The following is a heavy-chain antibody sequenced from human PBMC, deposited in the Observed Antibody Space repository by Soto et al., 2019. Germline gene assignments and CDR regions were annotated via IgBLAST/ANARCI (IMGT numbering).Heavy chain of an antibody. CDR2: IKQDGSEE. D-gene: IGHD6-19*01. Sequence: EVQLVESGGGLVQPGGSLRLSCVASGFTFSSYWMSWVRQAPGKGLEWVANIKQDGSEEYYVDSVKDRFTISRDNAKNSLYLQMNSLRAEDSAVYYCARVYPGSGWPYHYYGMDVWGQGTTVTVSS. CDR1: GFTFSSYW. J-gene: IGHJ6*02. V-gene: IGHV3-7*01. CDR3: ARVYPGSGWPYHYYGMDV.